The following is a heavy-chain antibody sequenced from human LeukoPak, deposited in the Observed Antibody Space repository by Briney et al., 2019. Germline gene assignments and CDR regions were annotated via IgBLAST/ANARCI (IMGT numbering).Heavy chain of an antibody. D-gene: IGHD2-15*01. CDR3: ARQLAAGNDAFDI. CDR1: GVNIYTSTYY. Sequence: SETLSLTCTVSGVNIYTSTYYWAWIRQPPGKGLEFIGSIYYNEDTYSNPSLRSRLTISVDTSTNQFSLRLNSVTAADTAVYYCARQLAAGNDAFDIWGQGTLVTVSS. CDR2: IYYNEDT. V-gene: IGHV4-39*01. J-gene: IGHJ3*02.